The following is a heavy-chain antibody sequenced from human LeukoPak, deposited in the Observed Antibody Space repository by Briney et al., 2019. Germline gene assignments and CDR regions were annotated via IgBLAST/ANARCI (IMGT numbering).Heavy chain of an antibody. CDR1: GYTSTGYY. Sequence: GASVKVPCKASGYTSTGYYMHWVRQAPGQGLEWMGWINPNSGGTNYAQKLQGRVTMTRDTSISTAYMELSRLRSDDTAVYYCARPNSGSYSHWGQGTLVTVSS. D-gene: IGHD1-26*01. CDR3: ARPNSGSYSH. V-gene: IGHV1-2*02. CDR2: INPNSGGT. J-gene: IGHJ4*02.